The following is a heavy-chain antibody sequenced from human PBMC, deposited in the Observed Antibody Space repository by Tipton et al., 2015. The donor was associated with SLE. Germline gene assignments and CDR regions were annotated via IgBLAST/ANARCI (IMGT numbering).Heavy chain of an antibody. J-gene: IGHJ4*02. CDR1: GFTFSSYS. CDR3: ARDNSSIWFDY. V-gene: IGHV3-23*01. Sequence: GSLRLSCAASGFTFSSYSMTWVRQAPGKALEWVSIISGGSDITNYADSVKGRFTISRDNSKNTLYLRMDSLRAEDTALYYCARDNSSIWFDYWGQGTLVTVSS. CDR2: ISGGSDIT. D-gene: IGHD6-13*01.